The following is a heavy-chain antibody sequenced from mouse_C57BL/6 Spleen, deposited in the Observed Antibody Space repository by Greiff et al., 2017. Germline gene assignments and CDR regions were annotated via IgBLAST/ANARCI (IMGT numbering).Heavy chain of an antibody. CDR1: GYSITSGYY. CDR3: ARRAYGSSSYYAMDY. V-gene: IGHV3-6*01. D-gene: IGHD1-1*01. CDR2: ISYDGSN. J-gene: IGHJ4*01. Sequence: EVQLVESGPGLVKPSQSLSLTCSVTGYSITSGYYWNWIRQFPGNKLEWMGYISYDGSNNYNPSLKNRISITRDTSKNQFFLKLNSVTTEDTATYYCARRAYGSSSYYAMDYWGQGTSVTVSS.